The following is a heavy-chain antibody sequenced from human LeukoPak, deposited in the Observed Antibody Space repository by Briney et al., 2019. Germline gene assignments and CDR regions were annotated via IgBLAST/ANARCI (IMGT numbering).Heavy chain of an antibody. V-gene: IGHV1-2*02. CDR3: ARGRAMPRLSAFDI. D-gene: IGHD2-2*01. CDR2: INPNSGGT. Sequence: GASVKVSCKASGYTFTGYYMHWVRQAPGQGPEWMGWINPNSGGTNYAQKFQGRVTMTRDTSISTAYMELSRLRSDDTAVYYCARGRAMPRLSAFDIWGQGTMVTVSS. J-gene: IGHJ3*02. CDR1: GYTFTGYY.